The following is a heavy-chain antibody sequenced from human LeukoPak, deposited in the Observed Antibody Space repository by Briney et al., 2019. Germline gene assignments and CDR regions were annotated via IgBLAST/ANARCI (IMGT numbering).Heavy chain of an antibody. CDR2: IYYSGST. J-gene: IGHJ4*02. Sequence: SETLSLTCTVSGGSISSSSYYWGWIRQPPGKGLEWIGSIYYSGSTYYNPSLKSRVTISVDTSKNQFSLKLSSVTAADTAVYYCARPISSNYYESSGDDYWGQGTLVTVSS. V-gene: IGHV4-39*01. CDR3: ARPISSNYYESSGDDY. CDR1: GGSISSSSYY. D-gene: IGHD3-22*01.